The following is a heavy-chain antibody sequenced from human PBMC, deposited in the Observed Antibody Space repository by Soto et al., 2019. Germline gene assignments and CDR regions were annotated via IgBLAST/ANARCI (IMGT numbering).Heavy chain of an antibody. CDR1: GFSFSDYG. D-gene: IGHD6-13*01. V-gene: IGHV3-33*01. J-gene: IGHJ6*02. Sequence: PGGSLRLSCAASGFSFSDYGMHWVRQAPGKGLEWLTIIWFDASHEYYADSVKGRFTISRDNSNSTLYLQLNSLTADDTAVYFCARDQGRATADGPLGNGLDVWGQGTAVTVSS. CDR3: ARDQGRATADGPLGNGLDV. CDR2: IWFDASHE.